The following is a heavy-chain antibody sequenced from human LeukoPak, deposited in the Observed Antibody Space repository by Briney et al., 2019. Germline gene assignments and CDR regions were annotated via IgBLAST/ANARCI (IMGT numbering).Heavy chain of an antibody. Sequence: PSETLSLTYTVSNYSISSGYYWGWIRQPPGKGLEWIGSIDHSGSTYYNPSLKSRVTISVDTSKNQFSLKLSSVTAADTAVYYCARREYYYDSSGHSGAFDIWGQGTMVTVSS. CDR3: ARREYYYDSSGHSGAFDI. CDR1: NYSISSGYY. CDR2: IDHSGST. J-gene: IGHJ3*02. D-gene: IGHD3-22*01. V-gene: IGHV4-38-2*02.